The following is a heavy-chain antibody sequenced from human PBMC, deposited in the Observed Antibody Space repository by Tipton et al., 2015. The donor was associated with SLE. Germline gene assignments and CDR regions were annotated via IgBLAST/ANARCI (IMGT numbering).Heavy chain of an antibody. CDR1: GFALSSYS. J-gene: IGHJ2*01. CDR2: ISTYSSYI. V-gene: IGHV3-21*01. D-gene: IGHD3-10*01. CDR3: ARINLPLLWFGELLGYFDL. Sequence: SLRLSCAASGFALSSYSMNWVRQAPGKGLEWVSSISTYSSYIQYADSVKGRFTISRDNAKNSLYLQLNSLRAEDTAVYFCARINLPLLWFGELLGYFDLWGRGTLVTVSS.